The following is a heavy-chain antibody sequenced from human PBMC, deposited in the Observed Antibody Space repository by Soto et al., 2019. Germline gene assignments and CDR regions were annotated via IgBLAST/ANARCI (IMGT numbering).Heavy chain of an antibody. J-gene: IGHJ6*02. CDR1: GFTFSSYG. D-gene: IGHD6-13*01. CDR3: ASLSIAAGLGMDV. V-gene: IGHV3-33*01. CDR2: IWYDGSNK. Sequence: GGSLRLSCAASGFTFSSYGMHWVRQAPGKGLEWVAVIWYDGSNKYYADSVKGRFTISRDNSKNTLYLQMNSLRAEDTAVYYCASLSIAAGLGMDVWGQGTTVTVSS.